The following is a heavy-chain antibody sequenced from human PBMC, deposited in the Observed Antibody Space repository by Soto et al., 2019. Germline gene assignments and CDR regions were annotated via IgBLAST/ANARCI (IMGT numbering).Heavy chain of an antibody. D-gene: IGHD5-18*01. CDR3: ARRLDPLQYSDY. J-gene: IGHJ4*02. CDR2: ISFSGNTI. Sequence: HPGGSLRLSCAASGFTFDDYGMNWVRQAPGKRLEWVSFISFSGNTIYYADSVRGRFTISRDNAKSTLFLQMNSLRDDGTATYYCARRLDPLQYSDYWGRGTLVTVSS. V-gene: IGHV3-48*02. CDR1: GFTFDDYG.